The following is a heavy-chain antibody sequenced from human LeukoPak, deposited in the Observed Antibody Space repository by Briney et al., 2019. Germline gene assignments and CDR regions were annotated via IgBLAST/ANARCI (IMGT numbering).Heavy chain of an antibody. CDR2: INHSGST. J-gene: IGHJ5*02. Sequence: SETLCLTCAVYGGSFSGYYWSWIRQPPGKGLEWIGEINHSGSTNYNPSLKSRVTISVDTSKNQFSLKLSSVTAADTAVYYCGSYDTDGNWFDPWGQGTLVTVSS. CDR1: GGSFSGYY. CDR3: GSYDTDGNWFDP. V-gene: IGHV4-34*01. D-gene: IGHD3-16*01.